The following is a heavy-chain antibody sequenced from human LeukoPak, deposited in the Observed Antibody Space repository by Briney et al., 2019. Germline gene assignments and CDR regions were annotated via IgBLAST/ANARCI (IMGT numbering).Heavy chain of an antibody. CDR1: GYSFTSYW. Sequence: PGESLQISCKGSGYSFTSYWIGWVRQMPGKGLEWMGIIYPGDSDTRYSPSFQGQVTISADKSISTAYLQWSSLKASDTAMYYCARDGPMVRGAVEDAFDIWGQGTMVTVS. CDR2: IYPGDSDT. D-gene: IGHD3-10*01. V-gene: IGHV5-51*01. J-gene: IGHJ3*02. CDR3: ARDGPMVRGAVEDAFDI.